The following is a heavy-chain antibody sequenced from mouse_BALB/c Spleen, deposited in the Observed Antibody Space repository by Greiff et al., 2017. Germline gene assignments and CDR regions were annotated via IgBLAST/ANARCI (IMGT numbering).Heavy chain of an antibody. CDR2: ILPGSGST. D-gene: IGHD2-4*01. CDR3: ARDYDYDEDAMDY. Sequence: VQLQQSGAELMKPGASVKISCKATGYTFSSYWIEWVKQRPGHGLEWIGEILPGSGSTNYNEKFKGKATFTADTSSNTAYMQLSSLTSEDSAVYYCARDYDYDEDAMDYWGQGTSVTVSS. V-gene: IGHV1-9*01. J-gene: IGHJ4*01. CDR1: GYTFSSYW.